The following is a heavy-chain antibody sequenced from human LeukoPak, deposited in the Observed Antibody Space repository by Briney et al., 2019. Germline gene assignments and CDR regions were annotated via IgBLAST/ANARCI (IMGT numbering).Heavy chain of an antibody. D-gene: IGHD1-26*01. V-gene: IGHV4-39*07. CDR1: GASFSNDYH. CDR2: MGYGGRT. J-gene: IGHJ4*02. Sequence: SETLSLTCTVSGASFSNDYHWGWIRQSPGKGLEWIGTMGYGGRTYFSPSLKSRVSLSKDMSRTYFSLILKSVSAADTAVYYCARTKGRAVGQTAFQYWGQGTLVTVSA. CDR3: ARTKGRAVGQTAFQY.